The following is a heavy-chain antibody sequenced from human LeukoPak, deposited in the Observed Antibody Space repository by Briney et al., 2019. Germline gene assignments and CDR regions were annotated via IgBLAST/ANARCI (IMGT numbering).Heavy chain of an antibody. Sequence: GVSLRLSCAASGFTFSSCAMSWVRQAPGKGLEWVSTITGGGSTTYYADSVKGRFTISRDNSKNTLYLQMNSLRAEDTALYYCARESPVAATGRSWFDSWGQGTLVTVSS. J-gene: IGHJ5*01. CDR2: ITGGGSTT. V-gene: IGHV3-23*01. D-gene: IGHD6-13*01. CDR1: GFTFSSCA. CDR3: ARESPVAATGRSWFDS.